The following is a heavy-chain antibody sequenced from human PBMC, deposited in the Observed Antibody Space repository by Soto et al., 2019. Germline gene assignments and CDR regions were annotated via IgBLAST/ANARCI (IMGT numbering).Heavy chain of an antibody. D-gene: IGHD7-27*01. CDR2: ISTYNGNT. CDR1: GYRFTTYG. CDR3: ARGLGTNGLDV. V-gene: IGHV1-18*04. Sequence: QVQLLQSGAAVKKPVASVKVSCKSSGYRFTTYGITWLRLAPGQGLEWLGGISTYNGNTDYAQNLQDRVTMTTETSTSTAYMEVTSLTSDDTAVYYCARGLGTNGLDVWGQGTTVTVSS. J-gene: IGHJ6*02.